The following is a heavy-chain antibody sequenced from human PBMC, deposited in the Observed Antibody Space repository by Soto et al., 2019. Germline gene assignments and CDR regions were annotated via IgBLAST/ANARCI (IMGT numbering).Heavy chain of an antibody. CDR3: AKDVCSGSNTSCYTRLDF. Sequence: PGGSLRLSCAASGFTFDDYAMHWVRQAPGKGLEWVSLISWDGGRTYYADSVRGRFIVSRDSSKTSLYRQMRSLRVEDTALYYWAKDVCSGSNTSCYTRLDFWGQGALVTVSS. J-gene: IGHJ4*02. V-gene: IGHV3-43D*04. D-gene: IGHD2-2*02. CDR2: ISWDGGRT. CDR1: GFTFDDYA.